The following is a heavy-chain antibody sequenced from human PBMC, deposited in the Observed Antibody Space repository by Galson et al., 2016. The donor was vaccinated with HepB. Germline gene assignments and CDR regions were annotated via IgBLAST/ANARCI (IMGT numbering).Heavy chain of an antibody. Sequence: SLRLSCAASGFTFSSYAMHWVRQAPGKGLEWVGLISYDGGNEYYADSVKGRLTISRDNSKNTVCLQMNSLRTEDTALYYCTKDRYGGWRMRDYYDGMDVWGQGTTVTVS. CDR3: TKDRYGGWRMRDYYDGMDV. V-gene: IGHV3-30-3*01. J-gene: IGHJ6*02. D-gene: IGHD4-23*01. CDR1: GFTFSSYA. CDR2: ISYDGGNE.